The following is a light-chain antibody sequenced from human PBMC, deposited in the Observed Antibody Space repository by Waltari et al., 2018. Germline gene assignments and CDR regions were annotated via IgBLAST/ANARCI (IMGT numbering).Light chain of an antibody. Sequence: QTVVTQEPSFSVSPGGTVTLTCGLSSGSVSTSYYPRWYQQTPGQAPRTLIYSTNTRSSGVPDRFAGSILGNKAALTITGAQADDESDYYCVLYMGGGIWVFGGGTKLTVL. CDR2: STN. CDR1: SGSVSTSYY. V-gene: IGLV8-61*01. J-gene: IGLJ3*02. CDR3: VLYMGGGIWV.